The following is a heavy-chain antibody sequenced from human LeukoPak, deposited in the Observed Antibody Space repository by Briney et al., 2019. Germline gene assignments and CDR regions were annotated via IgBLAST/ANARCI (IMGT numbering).Heavy chain of an antibody. V-gene: IGHV4-34*01. D-gene: IGHD3-10*01. J-gene: IGHJ5*02. CDR2: INHSGST. Sequence: SETLPLTCAVYGGSFSVYYWSWIRQPPGKGLEWIGEINHSGSTNYNPSLKSRVTISVDTSKNQFSLKLSSVTAADTAVYYCARVARGFGGLVYWFDPWGQGTLVTVSS. CDR3: ARVARGFGGLVYWFDP. CDR1: GGSFSVYY.